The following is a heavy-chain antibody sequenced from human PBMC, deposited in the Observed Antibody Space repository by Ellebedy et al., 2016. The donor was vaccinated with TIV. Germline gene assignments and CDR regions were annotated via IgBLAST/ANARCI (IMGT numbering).Heavy chain of an antibody. D-gene: IGHD3-10*01. Sequence: GESLKISCAASGSTFSNHWMHWVRQVPGKGLVWVSRINTDGTTTTYADSVKGRFTISRENAKNTLFLQMNSLRAEDTAVYYCARDQASRGVIIYWGQGTLVTVSS. J-gene: IGHJ4*02. CDR3: ARDQASRGVIIY. CDR1: GSTFSNHW. V-gene: IGHV3-74*03. CDR2: INTDGTTT.